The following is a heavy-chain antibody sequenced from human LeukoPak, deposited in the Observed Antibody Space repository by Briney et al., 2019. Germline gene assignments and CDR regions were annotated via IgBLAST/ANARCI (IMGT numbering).Heavy chain of an antibody. Sequence: GGSLRLSCTASKFTFSNYAMSWVRQAPGKGLEWVSVISGSGGSTYYADSVKGRFTISRDNPKDTLFLQMNILRTEDTAVYSCAKRSTFWTGYLDYWGQGTLVTVSS. CDR3: AKRSTFWTGYLDY. CDR1: KFTFSNYA. J-gene: IGHJ4*02. V-gene: IGHV3-23*01. D-gene: IGHD3/OR15-3a*01. CDR2: ISGSGGST.